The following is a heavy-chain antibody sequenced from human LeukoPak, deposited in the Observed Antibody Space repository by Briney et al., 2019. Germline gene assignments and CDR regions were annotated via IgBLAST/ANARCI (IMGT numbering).Heavy chain of an antibody. CDR2: IYYSGST. Sequence: SETLSLTCAVSGVSFNDYYWGWIRQPPGKGLEWIGSIYYSGSTYYNPSLKSRVTISVDTSKNQFSLKLSSVTAADTAVYYCATIITTYYMDVWGKGTTVTVSS. CDR1: GVSFNDYY. V-gene: IGHV4-39*01. J-gene: IGHJ6*03. D-gene: IGHD3-22*01. CDR3: ATIITTYYMDV.